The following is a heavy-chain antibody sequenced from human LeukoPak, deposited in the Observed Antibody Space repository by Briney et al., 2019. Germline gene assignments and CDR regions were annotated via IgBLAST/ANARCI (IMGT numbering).Heavy chain of an antibody. CDR1: GFTFSSHG. D-gene: IGHD4-17*01. Sequence: PGRSLRLSCAASGFTFSSHGFYWVRQVPGKGLEWVALIWYDGSNKYYADPVKGRFTISRDDSKSTVYLQMNSLTDEDTAVYYCARDLGTYGTYSGSRFDPWGQGTLVTVSS. V-gene: IGHV3-33*07. CDR2: IWYDGSNK. CDR3: ARDLGTYGTYSGSRFDP. J-gene: IGHJ5*02.